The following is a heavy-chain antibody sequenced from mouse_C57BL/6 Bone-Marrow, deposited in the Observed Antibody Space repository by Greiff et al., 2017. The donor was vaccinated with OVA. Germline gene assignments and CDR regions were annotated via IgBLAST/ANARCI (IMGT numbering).Heavy chain of an antibody. CDR3: ARSPFYYYGSTWYFDV. CDR2: INPYNGGT. J-gene: IGHJ1*03. CDR1: GYTFTDYY. V-gene: IGHV1-19*01. D-gene: IGHD1-1*01. Sequence: EVQLQQSGPVLVKPGASVKMSCKASGYTFTDYYMNWVKQSHGKSLEWIGVINPYNGGTSYNQKFKGKATLTVDKSSSTAYMELNSLTSEDSAVYYCARSPFYYYGSTWYFDVWGTGTTVTVSS.